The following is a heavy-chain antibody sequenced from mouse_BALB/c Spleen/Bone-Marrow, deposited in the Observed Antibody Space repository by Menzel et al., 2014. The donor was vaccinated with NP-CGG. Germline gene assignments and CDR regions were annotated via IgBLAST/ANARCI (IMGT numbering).Heavy chain of an antibody. CDR2: ISSGGSYT. D-gene: IGHD3-1*01. CDR3: ARDRGDY. J-gene: IGHJ4*01. CDR1: GFTFSYYA. V-gene: IGHV5-9-4*01. Sequence: EVMLVESGGGLVKPGGSLKLSCAASGFTFSYYAMSWVRQSPEKRLEWVAEISSGGSYTYYPNTVTGRFTISRDNAKNTLYLEMSSVRSEDTAMYYCARDRGDYWGQGTSVTVSS.